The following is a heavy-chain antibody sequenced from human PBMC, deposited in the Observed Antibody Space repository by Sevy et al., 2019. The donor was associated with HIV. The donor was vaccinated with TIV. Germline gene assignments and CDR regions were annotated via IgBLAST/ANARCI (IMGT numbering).Heavy chain of an antibody. V-gene: IGHV3-23*01. Sequence: GGSLRLSCAVSGFSFDSYGMTWVRQAPGKGLEWVSGISGSGTRTYYADSVRGRFSISRDNSKNRLSLQMYSLRSYDDTEKVAFEMTGSNCKKILYLEMKSRGREDTAIYYWGEGGGGHYDPDEIGYYFYYYNMDVWGKGTTVTVSS. D-gene: IGHD3-10*01. CDR2: ISGSGTRT. CDR1: GFSFDSYG. J-gene: IGHJ6*03. CDR3: FEMTGSNCKKILYLEMKSRGREDTAIYYWGEGGGGHYDPDEIGYYFYYYNMDV.